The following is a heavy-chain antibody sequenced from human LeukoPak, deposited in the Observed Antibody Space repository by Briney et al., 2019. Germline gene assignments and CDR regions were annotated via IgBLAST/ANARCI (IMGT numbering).Heavy chain of an antibody. Sequence: GASVKVSCKASGYTFTSYDINWVRQATGQGLEWMGWMNPNSGNTGYAQKFQGRVTMTRNTSISTAYMELSSLRSDDTAVYYCASAKRAVAGPVNAFDIWGQGTMVTVSS. D-gene: IGHD6-19*01. CDR3: ASAKRAVAGPVNAFDI. V-gene: IGHV1-8*01. CDR2: MNPNSGNT. J-gene: IGHJ3*02. CDR1: GYTFTSYD.